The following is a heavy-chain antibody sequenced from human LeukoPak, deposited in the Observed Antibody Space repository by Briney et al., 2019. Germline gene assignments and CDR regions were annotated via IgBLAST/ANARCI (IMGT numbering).Heavy chain of an antibody. V-gene: IGHV4-4*07. CDR3: ARGNYGDYSYYYYYYMDV. CDR1: GGSIRNYY. Sequence: SETLSLTCTVSGGSIRNYYWNWIRQPAGKGLEYIGRIYSSGSTNYNPSLKSRVTMSVDTSKNQFSLKLTSVTAADTAIYYCARGNYGDYSYYYYYYMDVWGKGTTVTVSS. J-gene: IGHJ6*03. CDR2: IYSSGST. D-gene: IGHD4-17*01.